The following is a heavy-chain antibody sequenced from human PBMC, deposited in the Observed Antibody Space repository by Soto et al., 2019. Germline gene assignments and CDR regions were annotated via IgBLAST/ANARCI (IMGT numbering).Heavy chain of an antibody. Sequence: PSETLSLTCTVSGGSISSYYWSWIRQPPGKGLEWIGYIYYSGSTNYNPSLKSRVTISVDTSKNQFSLKLSSVTAADTAVYYCAGGYNQNLDGTGSNPYYSYGMDVWGQGTTVTVSS. V-gene: IGHV4-59*01. CDR2: IYYSGST. J-gene: IGHJ6*02. CDR3: AGGYNQNLDGTGSNPYYSYGMDV. D-gene: IGHD1-7*01. CDR1: GGSISSYY.